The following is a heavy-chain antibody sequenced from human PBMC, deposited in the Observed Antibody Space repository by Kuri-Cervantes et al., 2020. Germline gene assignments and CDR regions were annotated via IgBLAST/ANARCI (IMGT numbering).Heavy chain of an antibody. CDR1: GFTFSSYS. Sequence: GGSLRLSCAASGFTFSSYSMNWVRQAPGKGLEWVSSISSNSSYIYYADSVKGRFTISRDNAKNSLYLQMSSLRAEDTAVYYCARVGGGDCWGYWGQGTLVTVSS. V-gene: IGHV3-21*03. J-gene: IGHJ4*02. CDR3: ARVGGGDCWGY. CDR2: ISSNSSYI. D-gene: IGHD2-21*02.